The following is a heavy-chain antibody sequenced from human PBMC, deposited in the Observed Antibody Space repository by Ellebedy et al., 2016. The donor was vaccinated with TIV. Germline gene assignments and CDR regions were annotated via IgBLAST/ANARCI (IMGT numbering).Heavy chain of an antibody. V-gene: IGHV1-18*01. D-gene: IGHD4-23*01. J-gene: IGHJ3*02. CDR1: GYTSITYG. CDR3: ATTWHGKSNDAFDM. CDR2: ISENNGNT. Sequence: AASVKVSCKASGYTSITYGISWMRQAPGQGLEWMGWISENNGNTNYAQKFQGRVSMTTDTSTKTVYMEMRSLRSDDTAVYYCATTWHGKSNDAFDMWGQGTMVTVSS.